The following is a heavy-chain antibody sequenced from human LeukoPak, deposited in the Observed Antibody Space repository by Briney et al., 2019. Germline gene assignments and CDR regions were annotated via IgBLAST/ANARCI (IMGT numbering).Heavy chain of an antibody. CDR3: ARDGTPIYSNGWVYMDV. Sequence: GGSLRLSCAASGFSFSSYEMNRVRQAPGKGLEWISYISASGTLTHYADSVEGRFTISRDNAKNSLFLQMNSLRGEDTAVYYCARDGTPIYSNGWVYMDVWGKGTTVTISS. V-gene: IGHV3-48*03. D-gene: IGHD6-25*01. CDR1: GFSFSSYE. CDR2: ISASGTLT. J-gene: IGHJ6*04.